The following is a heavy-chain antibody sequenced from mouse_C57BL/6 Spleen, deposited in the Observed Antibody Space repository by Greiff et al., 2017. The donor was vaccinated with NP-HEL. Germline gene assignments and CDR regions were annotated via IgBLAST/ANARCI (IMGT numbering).Heavy chain of an antibody. CDR2: LYPGSGST. V-gene: IGHV1-55*01. D-gene: IGHD1-1*01. J-gene: IGHJ2*01. Sequence: VQLQQPGAELVKPGASVKMSCQASGYTFTRYWITWVKQRPGQGLEWIGDLYPGSGSTNYNEKFKSKATLTVDTSSSTAYMQLSSLTSEDSAVYYCARYGSSYDDYWGQGTTLTVSS. CDR1: GYTFTRYW. CDR3: ARYGSSYDDY.